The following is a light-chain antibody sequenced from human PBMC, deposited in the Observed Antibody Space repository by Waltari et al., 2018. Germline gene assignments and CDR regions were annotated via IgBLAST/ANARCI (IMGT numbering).Light chain of an antibody. J-gene: IGKJ4*01. V-gene: IGKV4-1*01. CDR1: QSVLYSSNNKNY. CDR3: QQYYSTPLT. Sequence: DIVMTQSPDSLAVSLGERATTNCKSSQSVLYSSNNKNYLAWYQQKPGQPPMLLISWASTRESGVPDRFGGSGSGTDFTLTISSLQAEDVAVYYCQQYYSTPLTFGGGTKVEIK. CDR2: WAS.